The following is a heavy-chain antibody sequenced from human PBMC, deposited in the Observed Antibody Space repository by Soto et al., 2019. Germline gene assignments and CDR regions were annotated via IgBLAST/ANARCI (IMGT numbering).Heavy chain of an antibody. V-gene: IGHV3-53*05. D-gene: IGHD6-19*01. Sequence: GGSLRLSCAASGFIFTNNYISWVRQAPGKGLEWVSILHGAGPTFYADSVKGRFTISRDNSKSTLYLQMNSLRAEDTAVYYCASQQWLAPVWGQGTLVTVSS. CDR1: GFIFTNNY. CDR2: LHGAGPT. CDR3: ASQQWLAPV. J-gene: IGHJ4*02.